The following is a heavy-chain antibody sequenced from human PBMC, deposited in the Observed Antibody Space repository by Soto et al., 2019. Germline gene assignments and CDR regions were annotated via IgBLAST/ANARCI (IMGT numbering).Heavy chain of an antibody. V-gene: IGHV3-30*09. CDR1: GFTYTDFA. Sequence: VQLVESGEGEVQPGRSLRLSCAASGFTYTDFALHWVRQAPGKGLEWVAIISYDGSDKYYADSVKGRFAISRDNPKNTLYLEMNSLRPEDTAVYFCARRAWDSYYAIDVWGQGTTVTVFS. J-gene: IGHJ6*02. D-gene: IGHD3-22*01. CDR3: ARRAWDSYYAIDV. CDR2: ISYDGSDK.